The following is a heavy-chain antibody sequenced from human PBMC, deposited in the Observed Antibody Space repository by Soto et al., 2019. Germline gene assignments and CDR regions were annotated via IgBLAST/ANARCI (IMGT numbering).Heavy chain of an antibody. CDR3: VIGLFSENYYSGGWYYFDY. D-gene: IGHD1-26*01. Sequence: PSETLSLTCAVYGGSFSGYSWTWIRQSPGKGLEWIGQINDSRSTTNNPSLKSRVTISLGTSKNQFSLELSSVTAADTAVYYCVIGLFSENYYSGGWYYFDYWGQGTLVTVSS. V-gene: IGHV4-34*01. CDR2: INDSRST. CDR1: GGSFSGYS. J-gene: IGHJ4*02.